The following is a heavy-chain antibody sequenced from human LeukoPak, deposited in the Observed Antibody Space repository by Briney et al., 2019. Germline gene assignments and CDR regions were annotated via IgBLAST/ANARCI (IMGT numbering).Heavy chain of an antibody. J-gene: IGHJ4*02. V-gene: IGHV3-30*18. CDR2: ISYDGSNK. D-gene: IGHD3-9*01. CDR3: AKDIDNFDWLFHY. CDR1: GFTFSSYG. Sequence: GRSLRLSCAASGFTFSSYGMHWVRQAPGKGLEWVAVISYDGSNKYYADSVKGRFTISRDNSKNTLYLQMNSLRAEDTAVYYCAKDIDNFDWLFHYWGQGTLVTVSS.